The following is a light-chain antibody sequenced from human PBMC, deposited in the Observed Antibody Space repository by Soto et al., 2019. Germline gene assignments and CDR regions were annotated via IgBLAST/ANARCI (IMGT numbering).Light chain of an antibody. CDR2: GAS. CDR1: QSVDSNS. V-gene: IGKV3-20*01. Sequence: EIVLTQSPDTLSLSPGERATLSCRASQSVDSNSLAWYQHKPGQAPRLLIYGASSRAPGISDRYSGRGSGTDFTLTINRLEPEDFAVYYCQQYATSPTFGGGTRLEIK. J-gene: IGKJ4*01. CDR3: QQYATSPT.